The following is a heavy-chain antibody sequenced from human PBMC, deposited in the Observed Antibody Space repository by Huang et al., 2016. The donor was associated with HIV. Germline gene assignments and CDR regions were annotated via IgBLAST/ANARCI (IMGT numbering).Heavy chain of an antibody. J-gene: IGHJ4*02. CDR2: SSYDGRRQ. Sequence: QVHLVESGGGVVQPGGSLRLPWAASGFKLRGFGMHWVGQAPGTGLEGVAVSSYDGRRQFYTDSVNGRFTISRDNSDNTLSLQMKGLRPDDTAVYYCAKESRWFSDFDHWGQGVLVSVSS. CDR1: GFKLRGFG. CDR3: AKESRWFSDFDH. V-gene: IGHV3-30*18. D-gene: IGHD2-15*01.